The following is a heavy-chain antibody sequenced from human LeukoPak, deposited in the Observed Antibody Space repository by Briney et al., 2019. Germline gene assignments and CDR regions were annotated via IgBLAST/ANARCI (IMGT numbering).Heavy chain of an antibody. Sequence: SGTLSLTCAVSGGSISSSNWWSWVRQPPGKGLEWIGEIYHSGSTNYNPSLKSRVTMSVDTSKNQFSLKLSSVTAADTAVYYCARDLGITGTGGYWGQGTLVTVSS. V-gene: IGHV4-4*02. CDR1: GGSISSSNW. CDR3: ARDLGITGTGGY. CDR2: IYHSGST. J-gene: IGHJ4*02. D-gene: IGHD1-20*01.